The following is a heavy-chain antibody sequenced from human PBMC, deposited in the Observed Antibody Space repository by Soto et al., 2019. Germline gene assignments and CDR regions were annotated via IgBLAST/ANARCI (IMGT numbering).Heavy chain of an antibody. Sequence: QVQLQESGPRLVKSSETLSLVCSVSGDSIIRSFWGWIRQSPGKGLQYIGYISDSGVTDYDPSLMSRVTISVDTSKNQFSLKLTSVTAAATAVYYCARGAGDFFGPDSFDILGQGTMVTVSS. CDR3: ARGAGDFFGPDSFDI. V-gene: IGHV4-59*01. D-gene: IGHD3-10*01. CDR1: GDSIIRSF. CDR2: ISDSGVT. J-gene: IGHJ3*02.